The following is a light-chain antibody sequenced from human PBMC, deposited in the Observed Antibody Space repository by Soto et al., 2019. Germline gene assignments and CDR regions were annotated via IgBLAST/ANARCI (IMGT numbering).Light chain of an antibody. CDR3: LQLKRYPLT. V-gene: IGKV1-9*01. CDR2: TAS. CDR1: EGISSY. J-gene: IGKJ4*01. Sequence: IQLTQSPSSLSESVGDRVAITCRASEGISSYLAWYQEKPGKVPKLLIDTASTLQNGVPSRFSGSGSGTDFTLTISSPQPEDFATYYCLQLKRYPLTLGGGTRVEIK.